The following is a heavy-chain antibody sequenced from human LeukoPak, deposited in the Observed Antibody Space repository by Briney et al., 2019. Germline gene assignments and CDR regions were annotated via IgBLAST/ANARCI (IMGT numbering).Heavy chain of an antibody. CDR2: INPNNGGT. CDR3: ARDSGEVPDY. Sequence: ASVKVSCKTSGYTFSDYYIHWIRQAPGQGLEWVGWINPNNGGTKYAQNFQGRVTMTRDTSISTAYMELDRLRFDDMAVYYCARDSGEVPDYWGQGTLVTVSS. J-gene: IGHJ4*02. V-gene: IGHV1-2*02. D-gene: IGHD3-10*01. CDR1: GYTFSDYY.